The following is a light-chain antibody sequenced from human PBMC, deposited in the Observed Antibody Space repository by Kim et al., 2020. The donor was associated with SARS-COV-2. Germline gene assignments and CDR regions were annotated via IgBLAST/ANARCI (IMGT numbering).Light chain of an antibody. J-gene: IGKJ4*01. CDR1: HNIYNL. CDR2: KAS. V-gene: IGKV1-5*03. Sequence: DIRMTQSPSTLSASVGDRVTITCRASHNIYNLLAWYQQKPGKAPKLLIYKASTLDTGVPSRFSGSGSGTEFTLTISSLQPDDFATYYCQQHNSYPLTFGGGTKVDIK. CDR3: QQHNSYPLT.